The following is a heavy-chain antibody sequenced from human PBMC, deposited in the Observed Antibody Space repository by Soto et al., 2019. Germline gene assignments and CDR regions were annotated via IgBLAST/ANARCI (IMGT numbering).Heavy chain of an antibody. J-gene: IGHJ4*02. CDR2: IFHVGST. CDR1: GGSISTNQW. V-gene: IGHV4-4*02. CDR3: ARLQPDTSGYYFDH. Sequence: QAHLQESGPGLVKPSGTLSLTFAVSGGSISTNQWWNWVLQAPGKGLEWIGEIFHVGSTNYNPSLKSRVIISVDKSKNQFSLNLSSVTAADTAVYYCARLQPDTSGYYFDHWGQGALVTVSS. D-gene: IGHD3-3*01.